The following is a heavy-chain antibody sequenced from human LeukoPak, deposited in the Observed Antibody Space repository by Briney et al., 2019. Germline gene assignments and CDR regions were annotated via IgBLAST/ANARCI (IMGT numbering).Heavy chain of an antibody. CDR2: IYYSGST. J-gene: IGHJ4*02. Sequence: SQNLSLTCTVSGGSISSGDYYWSWIRLPPGKGLEWIGYIYYSGSTYYNPSLKSRVTISVDTSKNQFSLKLSSVTAADTAVYYCARDSGGYCSGGSCYSDYWGQGTLVTVSS. V-gene: IGHV4-30-4*08. D-gene: IGHD2-15*01. CDR3: ARDSGGYCSGGSCYSDY. CDR1: GGSISSGDYY.